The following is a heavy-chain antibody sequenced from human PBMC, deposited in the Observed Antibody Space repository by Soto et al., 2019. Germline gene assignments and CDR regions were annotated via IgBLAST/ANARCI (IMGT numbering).Heavy chain of an antibody. CDR1: GGSISSYY. CDR2: IYYSGST. J-gene: IGHJ4*02. Sequence: QVQLQESGPGLVKPSETLSLTCTVSGGSISSYYWSWIRQPPGKGLEWIGYIYYSGSTNYYPSLKSRVTISVDTSKNQFSLKLSSVTAADTAVYYCARHHDSWGQGTLVTVSS. CDR3: ARHHDS. V-gene: IGHV4-59*08.